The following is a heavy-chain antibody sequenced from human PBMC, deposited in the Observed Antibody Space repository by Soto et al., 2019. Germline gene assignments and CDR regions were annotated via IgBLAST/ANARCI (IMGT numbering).Heavy chain of an antibody. Sequence: SETLSLTCTVSGGSISSYYWSWIRQPPGKGLEWIGYIYYSGSTNYNPSLKSRVTISVDTSKNQFSLKLSSVTAADTAVYYCARHQISYYGMDVWGQGTTVTVSS. V-gene: IGHV4-59*08. CDR1: GGSISSYY. CDR3: ARHQISYYGMDV. CDR2: IYYSGST. J-gene: IGHJ6*02.